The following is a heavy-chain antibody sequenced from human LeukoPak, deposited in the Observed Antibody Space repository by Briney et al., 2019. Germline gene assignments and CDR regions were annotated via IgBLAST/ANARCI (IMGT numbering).Heavy chain of an antibody. Sequence: LETLSLTCTVSGGSISSYYWSWIRQPAGKGLEWIGRIYTSGSTNYNPSLKSRVTMSVDTSKNQFSLKLSSVTAADTAVYYCARESPIKDWFDPWGQGTLVTVSS. J-gene: IGHJ5*02. CDR2: IYTSGST. CDR3: ARESPIKDWFDP. D-gene: IGHD5-24*01. V-gene: IGHV4-4*07. CDR1: GGSISSYY.